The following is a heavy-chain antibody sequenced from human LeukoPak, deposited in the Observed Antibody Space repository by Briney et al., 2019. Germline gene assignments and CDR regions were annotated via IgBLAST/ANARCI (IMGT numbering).Heavy chain of an antibody. CDR1: GFTFSSYW. D-gene: IGHD1-26*01. J-gene: IGHJ6*02. CDR3: ARERRDSGSQGLYYYYYYGMDV. V-gene: IGHV3-7*05. Sequence: GGSLRLSCAASGFTFSSYWMSWVRQAPGKGLEWVANIKQDGSEKYYVDSLKGRFTISRDNAKNSLYLQMNSLRAEDTALYYCARERRDSGSQGLYYYYYYGMDVWGQGTTVTVSS. CDR2: IKQDGSEK.